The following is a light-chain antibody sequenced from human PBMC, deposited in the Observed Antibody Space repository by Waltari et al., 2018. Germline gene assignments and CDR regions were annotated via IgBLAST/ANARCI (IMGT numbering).Light chain of an antibody. CDR1: SGHRHYP. V-gene: IGLV4-69*01. CDR2: VNSDGSH. J-gene: IGLJ3*02. Sequence: QLMLTPSPSASASLGASVKLTRTLSSGHRHYPLPWPQKQPEKGPRYLMKVNSDGSHIKGDGIPDRFSGSSSGAERYLTISSLQSEDEADYYCQTGGFGIWVFGGGTKLTVL. CDR3: QTGGFGIWV.